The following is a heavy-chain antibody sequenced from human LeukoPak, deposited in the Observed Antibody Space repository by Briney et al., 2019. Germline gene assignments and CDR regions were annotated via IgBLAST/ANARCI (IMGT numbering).Heavy chain of an antibody. D-gene: IGHD6-19*01. CDR3: ARTPYSSGWEPFDY. J-gene: IGHJ4*02. CDR2: ISSSSSYI. Sequence: PGGSLRLSCAASGFTFSSYSMNWVRQAPGRGLEWVSSISSSSSYIYYADSVKGRFTISRDNAKNSLYLQMNSLRAEDTAVYYCARTPYSSGWEPFDYWGQGTLVTVSS. CDR1: GFTFSSYS. V-gene: IGHV3-21*01.